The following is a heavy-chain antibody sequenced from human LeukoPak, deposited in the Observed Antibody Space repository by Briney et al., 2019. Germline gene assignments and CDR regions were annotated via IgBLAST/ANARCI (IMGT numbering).Heavy chain of an antibody. CDR2: LYASGST. CDR1: DSSISCYY. CDR3: ARDPICDWYCSSISCSDAFDM. V-gene: IGHV4-4*07. Sequence: SDKQSFTRTAGDSSISCYYWRWLRQPAGQGVEWSGRLYASGSTNYNPSLKSRVTMSVDTSKNTVSLQLSSLTAADTAVYYCARDPICDWYCSSISCSDAFDMWGQGSSVTV. J-gene: IGHJ3*02. D-gene: IGHD2-2*01.